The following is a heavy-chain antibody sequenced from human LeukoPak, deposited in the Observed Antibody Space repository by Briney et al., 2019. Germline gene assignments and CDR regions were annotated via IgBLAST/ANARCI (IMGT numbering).Heavy chain of an antibody. CDR2: VYHSGST. D-gene: IGHD3-3*01. J-gene: IGHJ5*02. Sequence: SETLSLTCFVSGASIINNNYYWAWIRQPPGKGLEWIGSVYHSGSTSYNPSLKSRVTMSVETSKNHFTLKLNSATAADTAVYSCAGHKYYNFWGSFNWFDPWGQGILVTVSS. CDR1: GASIINNNYY. V-gene: IGHV4-39*01. CDR3: AGHKYYNFWGSFNWFDP.